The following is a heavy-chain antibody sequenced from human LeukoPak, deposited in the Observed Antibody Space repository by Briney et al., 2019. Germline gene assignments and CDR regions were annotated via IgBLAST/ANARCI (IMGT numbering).Heavy chain of an antibody. V-gene: IGHV4-61*02. CDR1: GGSISSGSHY. D-gene: IGHD3-10*01. CDR3: ARDGWFAESRYIDL. Sequence: PSETLSLTCTVSGGSISSGSHYWSWIRQPAGKGLEWIGRIYTSGSTNYNPSLKSRVTTSIDTSKNQFSLKLTSVTAADTAVYSCARDGWFAESRYIDLWGRGTLVTVSS. J-gene: IGHJ2*01. CDR2: IYTSGST.